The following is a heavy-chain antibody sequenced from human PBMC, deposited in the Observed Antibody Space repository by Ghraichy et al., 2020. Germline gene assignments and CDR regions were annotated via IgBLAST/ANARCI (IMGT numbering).Heavy chain of an antibody. J-gene: IGHJ6*02. CDR2: IIPIFGTA. CDR1: GGTFSSYA. Sequence: SVKVSCKASGGTFSSYAISWVRQAPGQGLEWMGGIIPIFGTANYAQKFQGRVTITADESTSTAYMELSSLRSEDTAVYYCARDSGGYSYYYYGMDVWGQGTTVTVSS. V-gene: IGHV1-69*13. CDR3: ARDSGGYSYYYYGMDV. D-gene: IGHD6-25*01.